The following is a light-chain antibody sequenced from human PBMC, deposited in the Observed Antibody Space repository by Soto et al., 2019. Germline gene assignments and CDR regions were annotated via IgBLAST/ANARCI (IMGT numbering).Light chain of an antibody. J-gene: IGKJ4*01. Sequence: EIVMAQSPATLSVSPGEGATLSCRASQSGRGNLAWYQQKPGQAPRLLIYGASTRASAIPTRFSGAGSGAEFTLTISSLQSEDSAVYCCQQYIDWPRTFGGGTRVEIK. CDR1: QSGRGN. CDR2: GAS. V-gene: IGKV3D-15*01. CDR3: QQYIDWPRT.